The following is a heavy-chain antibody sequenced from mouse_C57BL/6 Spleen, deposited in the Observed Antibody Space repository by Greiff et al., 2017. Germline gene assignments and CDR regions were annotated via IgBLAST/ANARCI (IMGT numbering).Heavy chain of an antibody. CDR2: IRLKSDNYAT. CDR1: GFTFSNYW. Sequence: EVMLVESGGGLVQPGGSMKLSCVASGFTFSNYWMNWVRQSPEKGLEWVAQIRLKSDNYATHYAESVKGRFTISRDDSKSSVYLQMNNLRAEDTGIYYSTGGSSYFDYWGQGTTLTVSA. J-gene: IGHJ2*01. D-gene: IGHD1-1*01. V-gene: IGHV6-3*01. CDR3: TGGSSYFDY.